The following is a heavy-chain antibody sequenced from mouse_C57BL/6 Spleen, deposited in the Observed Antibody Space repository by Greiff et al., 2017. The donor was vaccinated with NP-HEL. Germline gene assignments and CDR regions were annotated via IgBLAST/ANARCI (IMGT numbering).Heavy chain of an antibody. D-gene: IGHD2-3*01. V-gene: IGHV1-54*01. CDR3: ASFYDGYSFDY. Sequence: VQLQQSGAELVRPGTSVKVSCKASGYAFTNYLIEWVKQRPGQGLEWIGVINPGSGGTNYNEKFKGKATLTADKSSSTAYMQLSSLTSEDSAVYFCASFYDGYSFDYWGKGTTLTVSS. CDR2: INPGSGGT. J-gene: IGHJ2*01. CDR1: GYAFTNYL.